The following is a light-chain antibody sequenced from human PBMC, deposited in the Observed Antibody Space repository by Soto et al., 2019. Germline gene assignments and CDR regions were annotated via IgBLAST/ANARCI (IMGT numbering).Light chain of an antibody. V-gene: IGKV3-20*01. CDR1: QSVSSSY. J-gene: IGKJ1*01. CDR3: QQYGSSPT. CDR2: DVS. Sequence: IVLTQSPGTLSLSPGERATLSCRSSQSVSSSYLAWYQQKPGQAPRLLIYDVSRRATGIPDRFSGSGSGTDVTLTISRLEPEDFAVYYCQQYGSSPTFGQGTKVEIK.